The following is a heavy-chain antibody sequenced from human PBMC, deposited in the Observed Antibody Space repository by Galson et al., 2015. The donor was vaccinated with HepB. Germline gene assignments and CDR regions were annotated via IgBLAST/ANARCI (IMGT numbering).Heavy chain of an antibody. J-gene: IGHJ4*02. D-gene: IGHD2/OR15-2a*01. CDR1: GYTSTSYA. CDR3: ASGSNHFYISGTQWHTFDY. V-gene: IGHV1-3*01. CDR2: ISATNGDT. Sequence: SVKASCKASGYTSTSYAIHWVRKAPGQRLEWMGWISATNGDTRYSQNFQGRVTITRDTSANTAYMDLRSLRSEDTAVYYCASGSNHFYISGTQWHTFDYWGQGTLVTVSS.